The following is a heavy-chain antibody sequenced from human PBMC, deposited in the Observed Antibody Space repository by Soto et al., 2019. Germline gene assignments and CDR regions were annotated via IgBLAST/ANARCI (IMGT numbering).Heavy chain of an antibody. CDR3: ARGGAGTQRGRRGGAFDI. V-gene: IGHV3-48*02. J-gene: IGHJ3*02. CDR1: GFTFSSYS. CDR2: ISSSSSTI. Sequence: EVQLVESGGGLVQPGGSLRLSCAASGFTFSSYSMNWVRQAPGKGLEWVSYISSSSSTIYYADSVKGRFTISRDNAKNSLYLQMNSLRDEDTAVYYCARGGAGTQRGRRGGAFDIWGQGTMVTVSS. D-gene: IGHD6-19*01.